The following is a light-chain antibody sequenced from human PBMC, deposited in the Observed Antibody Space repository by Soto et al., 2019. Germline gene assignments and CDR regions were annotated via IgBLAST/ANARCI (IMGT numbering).Light chain of an antibody. CDR3: CSYVGSSTFEV. V-gene: IGLV2-23*03. CDR2: EGS. J-gene: IGLJ1*01. CDR1: SSDVGSYNL. Sequence: QSALTQPASVSGSPGQSITISCTGTSSDVGSYNLVSWYQQHPGKAPKLMIYEGSKRPSGVSNRFSGSKSGNTASLTISGLQAEDDADYYCCSYVGSSTFEVFGTGTKLTVL.